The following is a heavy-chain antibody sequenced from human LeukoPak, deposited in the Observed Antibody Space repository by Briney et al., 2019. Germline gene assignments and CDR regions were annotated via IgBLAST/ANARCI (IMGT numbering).Heavy chain of an antibody. CDR3: ARGWRDGYNWRGYYYGMDV. D-gene: IGHD5-12*01. V-gene: IGHV4-34*01. CDR2: INHSGST. Sequence: PSETLSLTCAVYGGSFSGYYWSWLRQPPGKGLEWIGEINHSGSTNYNPSLKSRVTISVDTSKNQFSLKVSSVTAADTAVYYCARGWRDGYNWRGYYYGMDVWGQGTTVTVSS. CDR1: GGSFSGYY. J-gene: IGHJ6*02.